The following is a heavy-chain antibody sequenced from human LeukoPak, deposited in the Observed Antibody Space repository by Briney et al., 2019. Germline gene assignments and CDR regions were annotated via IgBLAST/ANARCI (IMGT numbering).Heavy chain of an antibody. CDR1: GFTFSSYW. Sequence: GGSLRLSCATSGFTFSSYWMSWVRQAPGKGLEWVAHINQDTSEKYYLDSVKGRFTISRDNAKNSLYLQMNSLRVEDTAVYYCARPGGYTYGFFDYWGQGTLVTVSS. CDR2: INQDTSEK. D-gene: IGHD5-18*01. V-gene: IGHV3-7*01. J-gene: IGHJ4*02. CDR3: ARPGGYTYGFFDY.